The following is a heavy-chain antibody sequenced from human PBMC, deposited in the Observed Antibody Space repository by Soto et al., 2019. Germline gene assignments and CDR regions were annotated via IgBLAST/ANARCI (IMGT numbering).Heavy chain of an antibody. V-gene: IGHV3-23*01. CDR2: ISGSGGST. J-gene: IGHJ3*02. CDR3: AKVRGRVWSGYPVDAFDI. CDR1: GFTFSSYA. Sequence: GGSLRLSCAASGFTFSSYAMSWVRQAPGKGLEWVSAISGSGGSTYYADSVKGRFTISRDNSKNTLYLQMNSLRAEDTAVYYCAKVRGRVWSGYPVDAFDIWGQGTMVTVSS. D-gene: IGHD3-3*01.